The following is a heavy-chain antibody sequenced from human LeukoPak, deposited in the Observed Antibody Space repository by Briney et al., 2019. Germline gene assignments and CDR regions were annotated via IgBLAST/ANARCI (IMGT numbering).Heavy chain of an antibody. J-gene: IGHJ4*02. CDR2: ISGSGDGT. D-gene: IGHD3-22*01. Sequence: ETLSLTCAVYGGSFSGYYWSWVRQAPGKGLEWVSVISGSGDGTYYADSVKGRFTISRDNSKNTLYLQMNSLRAEDTAVYYCAKSSGYYSFYFDYWGQGTLVTVSS. CDR3: AKSSGYYSFYFDY. V-gene: IGHV3-23*01. CDR1: GGSFSGYY.